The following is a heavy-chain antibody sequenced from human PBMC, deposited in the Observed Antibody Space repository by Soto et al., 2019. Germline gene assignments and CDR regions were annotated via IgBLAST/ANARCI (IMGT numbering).Heavy chain of an antibody. D-gene: IGHD5-12*01. CDR3: ARGGSRDGYNYLDY. CDR2: IIPIFGTA. CDR1: GGTFSSYA. J-gene: IGHJ4*02. V-gene: IGHV1-69*12. Sequence: QVRLVQSGAEVTKPGSSVKVSCKASGGTFSSYAISWVRQAPGQGLEWMGGIIPIFGTANYAQKFQGRVTVTADESTSTAYMELSSLRSEDTAVYYCARGGSRDGYNYLDYWGQGTLVTVSS.